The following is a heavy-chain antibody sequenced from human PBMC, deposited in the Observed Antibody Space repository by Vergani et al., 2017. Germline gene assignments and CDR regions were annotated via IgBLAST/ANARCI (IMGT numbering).Heavy chain of an antibody. CDR2: IYSGGST. Sequence: VQLVESGGVLVKPGGSLRLSCAASGFSFSDYYMSWVRQAPGKGLEWVSVIYSGGSTYYADSVKGRFTISRDNSKNTLYLQMNSLRAEDTAVYYCAREGAAAGTSPYYYYYGMDVWGQGTTVTVSS. CDR3: AREGAAAGTSPYYYYYGMDV. V-gene: IGHV3-53*01. CDR1: GFSFSDYY. D-gene: IGHD6-13*01. J-gene: IGHJ6*02.